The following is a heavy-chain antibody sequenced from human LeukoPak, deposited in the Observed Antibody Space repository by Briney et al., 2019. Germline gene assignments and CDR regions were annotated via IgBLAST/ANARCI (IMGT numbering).Heavy chain of an antibody. CDR2: IYTSGST. J-gene: IGHJ3*02. V-gene: IGHV4-4*07. D-gene: IGHD6-6*01. Sequence: SETLSLTCTVSGGSISSYYWSWIRQPAGKGLEWIGRIYTSGSTNYNPSLKSRVTMSVDTSKNQFSLKLSSVTATDTAVYYCAKHSSIAARPGAFDIWGQGTMVTVSS. CDR3: AKHSSIAARPGAFDI. CDR1: GGSISSYY.